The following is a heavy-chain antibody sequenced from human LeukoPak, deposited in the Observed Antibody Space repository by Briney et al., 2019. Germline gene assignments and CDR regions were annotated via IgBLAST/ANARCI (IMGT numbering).Heavy chain of an antibody. J-gene: IGHJ6*03. CDR2: ISYDGRNK. Sequence: PGGSLRLSCAASGFSFSNYGMHWVRQAPGKGLQWVALISYDGRNKYYADSMKGRFTISRDNSKNTLYLYMNSLRAEDTAVYYCARVLRYCSGGNCYSGGLGYMDVWGKGTTVTISS. CDR1: GFSFSNYG. V-gene: IGHV3-30*03. CDR3: ARVLRYCSGGNCYSGGLGYMDV. D-gene: IGHD2-15*01.